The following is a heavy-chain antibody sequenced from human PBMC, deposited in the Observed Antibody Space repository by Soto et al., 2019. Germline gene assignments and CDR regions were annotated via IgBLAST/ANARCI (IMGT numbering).Heavy chain of an antibody. CDR2: TYYRSKWYN. D-gene: IGHD2-15*01. CDR3: ASGIHCSGGSCYLGT. Sequence: PSQTLSLTCAISGDRVSSNSAAWNWIRQSPSRGLEWLGRTYYRSKWYNDYAVSVKSRITINPDTSKNQFSLQLNSVTPEDTAVYYCASGIHCSGGSCYLGTWGQGTPVTVSS. J-gene: IGHJ5*02. V-gene: IGHV6-1*01. CDR1: GDRVSSNSAA.